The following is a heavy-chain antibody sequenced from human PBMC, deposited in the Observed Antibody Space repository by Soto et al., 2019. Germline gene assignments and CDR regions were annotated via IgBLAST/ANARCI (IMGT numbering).Heavy chain of an antibody. CDR2: IGRDGSRH. CDR1: GFILSQYG. J-gene: IGHJ3*02. D-gene: IGHD3-22*01. V-gene: IGHV3-33*01. Sequence: QLQLVESGGGVVQPGRSLRLSCAASGFILSQYGMHWVRQTPDKGLEWVGLIGRDGSRHFYAESVKGRFTISRDNSKNTLYLQIDSLRVEDTALYLCARDDDKPDNALDMWGQGTMVTVS. CDR3: ARDDDKPDNALDM.